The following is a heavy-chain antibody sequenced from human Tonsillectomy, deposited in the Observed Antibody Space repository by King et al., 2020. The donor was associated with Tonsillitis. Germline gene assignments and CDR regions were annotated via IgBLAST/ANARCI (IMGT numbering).Heavy chain of an antibody. CDR2: LSEEGNNK. J-gene: IGHJ4*02. V-gene: IGHV3-30*03. CDR1: GFTFSSSG. CDR3: ASSPYGDYALFWDY. Sequence: VQLVGSGGGVVRPGRSLRLSCAASGFTFSSSGMHGVGQAPGRGLEGVALLSEEGNNKYYADSVKGRFTISRDNSKNTLYLQMNSLSAEDTAVYYCASSPYGDYALFWDYWGQGTLVTVSS. D-gene: IGHD4-17*01.